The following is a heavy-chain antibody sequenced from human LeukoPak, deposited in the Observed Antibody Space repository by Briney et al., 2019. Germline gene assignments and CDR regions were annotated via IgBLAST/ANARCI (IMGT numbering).Heavy chain of an antibody. Sequence: GGSLRLSCAASRFTFSGYAMHWVRQAPGKGLEWVAVISNDGNNKNYADSVKGRFTISRDNSKNTLYLQMGSPRDEDTAVFYCAKGGHQSHFDYWGQGSLVTVSS. J-gene: IGHJ4*02. CDR2: ISNDGNNK. D-gene: IGHD2-2*01. CDR1: RFTFSGYA. V-gene: IGHV3-30-3*01. CDR3: AKGGHQSHFDY.